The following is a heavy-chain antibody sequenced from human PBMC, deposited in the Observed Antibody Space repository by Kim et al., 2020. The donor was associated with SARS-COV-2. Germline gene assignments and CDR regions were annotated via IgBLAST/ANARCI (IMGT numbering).Heavy chain of an antibody. D-gene: IGHD5-12*01. V-gene: IGHV3-21*01. CDR1: GFTFSSYS. CDR2: ISSSSSYI. CDR3: ARDRGRGWLQPDY. Sequence: GGSLRLSCAASGFTFSSYSMNWVRQAPGKGLEWVSSISSSSSYIYYADSVTGRFTISRDNAKNSLYLQMNSLRAEDTAVYYCARDRGRGWLQPDYWGQGTLGTVSP. J-gene: IGHJ4*02.